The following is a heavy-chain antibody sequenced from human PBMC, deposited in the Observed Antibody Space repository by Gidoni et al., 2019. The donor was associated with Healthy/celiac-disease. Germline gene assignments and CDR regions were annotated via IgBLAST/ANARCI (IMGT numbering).Heavy chain of an antibody. CDR3: ARAPGIAAAFDI. J-gene: IGHJ3*02. Sequence: QLQLQESGPGLVKPSQTLSLTCAVSGGSISSGGYSWSWIRQPPGKGLEWIGYIYHSGSTYYNPSLKSRVTISVDRSKNQFSLKLSSVTAADTAVYYCARAPGIAAAFDIWGQGTMVTVSS. V-gene: IGHV4-30-2*01. CDR2: IYHSGST. CDR1: GGSISSGGYS. D-gene: IGHD6-13*01.